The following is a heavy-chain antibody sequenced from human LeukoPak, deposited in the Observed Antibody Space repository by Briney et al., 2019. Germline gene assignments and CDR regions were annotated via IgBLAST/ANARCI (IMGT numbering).Heavy chain of an antibody. D-gene: IGHD6-19*01. Sequence: SETLSLTCAVYGGSFSGYYWSWIRQPPGKGLEWIGEINHSGSTNYNPSLKSRVTISVDTSKNQFSLKLSSVTAADTAVYYCARDRGGIAVAGTRYWGQGTLVTVSS. CDR3: ARDRGGIAVAGTRY. J-gene: IGHJ4*02. CDR2: INHSGST. CDR1: GGSFSGYY. V-gene: IGHV4-34*01.